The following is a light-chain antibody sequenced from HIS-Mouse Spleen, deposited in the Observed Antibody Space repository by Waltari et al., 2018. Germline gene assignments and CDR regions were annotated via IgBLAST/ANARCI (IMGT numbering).Light chain of an antibody. CDR3: QQYGSSPPDT. CDR2: GAS. Sequence: EIVLTQSPGTLSLSPGERATLSFRASQSVSSSYLAWYQQKPGQAPRLLIYGASGMATGIPDRFSGSGSGTDFTLTISRLEPEDFAVYYCQQYGSSPPDTFGQGTKLEIK. J-gene: IGKJ2*01. CDR1: QSVSSSY. V-gene: IGKV3-20*01.